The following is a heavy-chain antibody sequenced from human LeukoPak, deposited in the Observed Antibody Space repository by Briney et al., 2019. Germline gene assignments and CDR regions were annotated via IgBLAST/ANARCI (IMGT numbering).Heavy chain of an antibody. V-gene: IGHV3-23*01. CDR2: ISGSGGST. CDR3: AKSMGIQLWLGDY. D-gene: IGHD5-18*01. J-gene: IGHJ4*02. Sequence: GGSLRLSCAASGFTFSSYAMSWVRQAPGKGLEWVSAISGSGGSTYYADSVKGRFTISRDNSKNMLYLQMNSLRAEDTAVYYCAKSMGIQLWLGDYWGQGTLVTVSS. CDR1: GFTFSSYA.